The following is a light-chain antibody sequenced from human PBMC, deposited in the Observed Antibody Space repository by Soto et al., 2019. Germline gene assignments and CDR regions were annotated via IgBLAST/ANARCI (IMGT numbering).Light chain of an antibody. CDR2: KAS. J-gene: IGKJ1*01. Sequence: DIQMTQSPSTLSASVRDRVTLTCRASHSINTWVAWYQQKPGKAPNLLIYKASSLESGVPSRFSGSGSGTEFTLGVSSLQPDDFATYYCLQYNTYWTFGQGTKVEIK. V-gene: IGKV1-5*03. CDR3: LQYNTYWT. CDR1: HSINTW.